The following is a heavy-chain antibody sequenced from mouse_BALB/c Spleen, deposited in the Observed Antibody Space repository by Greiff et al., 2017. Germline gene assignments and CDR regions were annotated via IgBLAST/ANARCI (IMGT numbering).Heavy chain of an antibody. J-gene: IGHJ2*01. D-gene: IGHD1-1*01. V-gene: IGHV5-6-4*01. Sequence: EVMLVESGGGLVKPGGSLKLSCAASGFTFSSYTMSWVRLTPEKRLEWVATISSGGSYTYYPDSVKGRCPISRDNAKNTLYLQMSSLKSEDTAMYYCTREDYYCSSRLDYWGQGTTLTVSS. CDR3: TREDYYCSSRLDY. CDR1: GFTFSSYT. CDR2: ISSGGSYT.